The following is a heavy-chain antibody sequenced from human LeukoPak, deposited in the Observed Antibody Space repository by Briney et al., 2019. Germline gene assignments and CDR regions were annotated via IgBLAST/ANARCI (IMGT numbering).Heavy chain of an antibody. CDR3: ARDPVYCSSTNCFYYFDY. CDR2: INWNGGST. J-gene: IGHJ4*02. V-gene: IGHV3-20*04. D-gene: IGHD2-2*01. Sequence: GGSLRLSCAASGFTFSGYTMNWVRQAPGKGLEWVSGINWNGGSTGYADSVEGRFTISRDNAKKSLYLQMNSLRAEDTALYYCARDPVYCSSTNCFYYFDYWGQGTLVTVSS. CDR1: GFTFSGYT.